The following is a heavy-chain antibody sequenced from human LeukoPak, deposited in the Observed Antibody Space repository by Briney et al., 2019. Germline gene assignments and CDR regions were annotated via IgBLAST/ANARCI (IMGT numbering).Heavy chain of an antibody. D-gene: IGHD3-22*01. CDR3: ARVAWDYYDSSGRDAFDI. CDR2: INSDGSST. V-gene: IGHV3-74*01. Sequence: GGSLRLSCAGSGFTFSSYWMHWVHQAPGKGLVWVSRINSDGSSTSYADSVKGRFTISRENAKNTLYLQMNSLRAEDTAVYYCARVAWDYYDSSGRDAFDIWGQGTMVTVSS. CDR1: GFTFSSYW. J-gene: IGHJ3*02.